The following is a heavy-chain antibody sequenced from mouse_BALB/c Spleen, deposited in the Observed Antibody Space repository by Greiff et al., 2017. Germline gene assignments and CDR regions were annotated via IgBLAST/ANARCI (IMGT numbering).Heavy chain of an antibody. CDR3: ASYGNYTGDY. CDR1: GYSFTDYN. J-gene: IGHJ2*01. CDR2: IDPYNGGT. D-gene: IGHD2-1*01. V-gene: IGHV1S135*01. Sequence: EVQLQQSGPELVKPGASVKVSCKASGYSFTDYNMYWVKQSHGKSLEWIGYIDPYNGGTSYNQKFKDKAILTVDKSSSTAYMQLSSLTSEDSAVYYCASYGNYTGDYWGQGTTLTVSS.